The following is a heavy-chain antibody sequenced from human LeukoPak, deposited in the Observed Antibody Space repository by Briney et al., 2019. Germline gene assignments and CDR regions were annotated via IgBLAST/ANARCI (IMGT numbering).Heavy chain of an antibody. CDR1: GDSVTNTRYY. CDR2: IYYTGDT. CDR3: AKREDYDGI. Sequence: SETLSLTCTVSGDSVTNTRYYWGWIRQPPGKGLEWIGTIYYTGDTNYNPSLKSRVTISLDTSKNQFSLKLSSVTAADTAMYYCAKREDYDGIWGPGTMVTVSS. V-gene: IGHV4-39*07. D-gene: IGHD3-22*01. J-gene: IGHJ3*02.